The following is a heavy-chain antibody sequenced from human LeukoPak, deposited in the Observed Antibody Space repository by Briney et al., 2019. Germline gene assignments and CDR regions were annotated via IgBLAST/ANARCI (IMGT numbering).Heavy chain of an antibody. CDR3: ARDLASCAGDCYSDGFDY. J-gene: IGHJ4*02. Sequence: SETLSLTCSVSGGSISRNSYYWGWIRQPPGKGLEWIGSINYSGSTYYNPSLKSRVTVSLDTSKNQFSLKLSSVAAADTAVYYCARDLASCAGDCYSDGFDYWGQGTLVTVSS. V-gene: IGHV4-39*02. CDR2: INYSGST. D-gene: IGHD2-21*02. CDR1: GGSISRNSYY.